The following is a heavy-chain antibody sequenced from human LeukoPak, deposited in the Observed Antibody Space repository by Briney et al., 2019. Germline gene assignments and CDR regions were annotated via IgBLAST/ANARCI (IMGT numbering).Heavy chain of an antibody. CDR1: GGSVNSGSYY. Sequence: SETLSLTCTVSGGSVNSGSYYWNWIRQPPGKGLEWIGYIYYSGSTNYNPSLKSRVTISVDTSKNQFSLKLSSVTAADTAVYYCARGERHYYGSGSYSDFDYWGQGTLVTVSS. D-gene: IGHD3-10*01. V-gene: IGHV4-61*01. CDR3: ARGERHYYGSGSYSDFDY. J-gene: IGHJ4*02. CDR2: IYYSGST.